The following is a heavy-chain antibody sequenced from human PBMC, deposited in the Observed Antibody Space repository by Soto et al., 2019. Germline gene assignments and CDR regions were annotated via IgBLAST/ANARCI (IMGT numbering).Heavy chain of an antibody. J-gene: IGHJ4*02. V-gene: IGHV1-46*01. CDR1: GYTFTSYY. Sequence: EASVKVSCKASGYTFTSYYMHWVRQAPGQGLEWMGIINPSGGSTSYAQKFQGRVTMTRDTSTSTVYMELSSLRSEDTAVYYCARDISSWYRKRGAFDYWGQGTLVTVSS. CDR2: INPSGGST. CDR3: ARDISSWYRKRGAFDY. D-gene: IGHD6-13*01.